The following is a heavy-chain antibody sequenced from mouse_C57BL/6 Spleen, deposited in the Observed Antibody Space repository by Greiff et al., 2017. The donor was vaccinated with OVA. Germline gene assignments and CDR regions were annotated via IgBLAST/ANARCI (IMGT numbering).Heavy chain of an antibody. J-gene: IGHJ2*01. D-gene: IGHD2-1*01. CDR3: ARAGNHHY. V-gene: IGHV1-50*01. CDR2: IDPSDSYT. CDR1: GYTFTSYW. Sequence: QVQLQQPGAELVKPGASVKLSCKASGYTFTSYWMQWVKQRPGQGLEWIGEIDPSDSYTNYNQKFKGKATLTVDTSSSTAYMQLSSLTSEDSAVYYCARAGNHHYWGQGTTLTVSS.